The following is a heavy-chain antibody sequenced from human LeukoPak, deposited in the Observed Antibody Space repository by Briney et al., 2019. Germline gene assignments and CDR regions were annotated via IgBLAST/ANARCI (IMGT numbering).Heavy chain of an antibody. Sequence: ASVKVSCKASGYTFTSYGISWVRQAPGQGLEWMGGIIPIFGSANYAQKFQGRVTITADESTSTAYMELSSLRSEDTAVYYCATTPLYSYGYYGMDVWGQGTTVTVSS. V-gene: IGHV1-69*13. CDR2: IIPIFGSA. D-gene: IGHD5-18*01. CDR3: ATTPLYSYGYYGMDV. J-gene: IGHJ6*02. CDR1: GYTFTSYG.